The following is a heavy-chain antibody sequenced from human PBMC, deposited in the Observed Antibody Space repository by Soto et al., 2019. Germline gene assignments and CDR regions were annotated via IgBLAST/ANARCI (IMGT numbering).Heavy chain of an antibody. J-gene: IGHJ5*02. D-gene: IGHD3-16*02. CDR3: ARGRITFGGVIPKGDNWFDP. Sequence: QVQLVQSGADVKKPGASVKVSCKASGYTFTSYGISWVRQAPGQGLEWMGWISAYNGNTNYAQKLQGRVTMTTDTSTSTAYMELRSLRSDDTAVYYCARGRITFGGVIPKGDNWFDPWGQGTLVTVSS. V-gene: IGHV1-18*01. CDR2: ISAYNGNT. CDR1: GYTFTSYG.